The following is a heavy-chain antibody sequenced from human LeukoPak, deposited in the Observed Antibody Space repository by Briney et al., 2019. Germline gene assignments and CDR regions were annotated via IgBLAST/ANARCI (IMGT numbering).Heavy chain of an antibody. D-gene: IGHD3-3*01. CDR1: GGSISSGDYY. V-gene: IGHV4-30-4*01. CDR2: IYYSGST. Sequence: SETLSLTCTVSGGSISSGDYYWSWIRQPPGKGLEWIGYIYYSGSTYYNPSLESRVTMSVDRSKNQFSLKLTSVTVADTATYYCVRQGTNSGYYLLDYWGPGHLVTVSS. J-gene: IGHJ4*02. CDR3: VRQGTNSGYYLLDY.